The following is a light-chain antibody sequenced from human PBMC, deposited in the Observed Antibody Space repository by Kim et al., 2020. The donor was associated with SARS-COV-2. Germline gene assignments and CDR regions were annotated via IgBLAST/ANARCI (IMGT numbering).Light chain of an antibody. CDR3: QAWDSNNVV. CDR1: KLGDKY. CDR2: QDT. Sequence: SVSPGQTATITCSGDKLGDKYAYWYQQKPGQSPVVVIYQDTRRPPGIPERFSGSNSGNTATLTISGTQAMDEADYYCQAWDSNNVVFGGGTQLTVL. V-gene: IGLV3-1*01. J-gene: IGLJ2*01.